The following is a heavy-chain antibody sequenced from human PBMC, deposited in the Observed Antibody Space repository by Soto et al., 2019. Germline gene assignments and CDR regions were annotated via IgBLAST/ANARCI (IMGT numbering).Heavy chain of an antibody. CDR2: TYHNDNT. Sequence: QVQLQESGPGLVKPSQTLILTCTVSGGSISSGGYYWSWIRHPPGKGLEWIGYTYHNDNTYYTPSLKSRVAISVDTSKNQFTLKRSSVTAADTAMYSCARGMYAYYDSSGVQIRFDPWGQGTLVTVSS. J-gene: IGHJ5*02. CDR1: GGSISSGGYY. D-gene: IGHD3-22*01. CDR3: ARGMYAYYDSSGVQIRFDP. V-gene: IGHV4-31*03.